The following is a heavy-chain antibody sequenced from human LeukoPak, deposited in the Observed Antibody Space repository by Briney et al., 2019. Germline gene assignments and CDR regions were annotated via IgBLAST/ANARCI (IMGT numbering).Heavy chain of an antibody. J-gene: IGHJ6*03. CDR1: GYSISSGYY. CDR2: IYHSGST. Sequence: SETLSLTCTVSGYSISSGYYWGWIRQPPGKGLEWIGSIYHSGSTYYNPSLKSRVTISVDTSKNQFSLKLRSVTAADTAVYYCARHKDYYYSYMDVWGKGTTVTISS. CDR3: ARHKDYYYSYMDV. V-gene: IGHV4-38-2*02.